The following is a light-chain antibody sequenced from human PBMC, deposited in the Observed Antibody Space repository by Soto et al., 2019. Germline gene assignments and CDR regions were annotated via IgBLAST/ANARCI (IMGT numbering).Light chain of an antibody. Sequence: QSALTQPASVSGSPGQSITISCTGTSSDVGGYNYVSWYQQHPAKAPKLMIYEVSNRPSGVSNRFSGSKSGNTASLTISGLQAEDEADYYCSSYTSSITHVFGSGTKLTVL. CDR3: SSYTSSITHV. J-gene: IGLJ1*01. V-gene: IGLV2-14*03. CDR2: EVS. CDR1: SSDVGGYNY.